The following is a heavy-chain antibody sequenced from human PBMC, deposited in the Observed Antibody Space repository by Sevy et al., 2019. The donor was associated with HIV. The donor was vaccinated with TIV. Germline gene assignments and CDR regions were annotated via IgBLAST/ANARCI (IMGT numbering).Heavy chain of an antibody. V-gene: IGHV2-5*01. J-gene: IGHJ4*02. Sequence: SGPTLVKPTQTLTLTCTFSGFSLSTSGVGVGWIRQPPGKALEWLALIYWNDDKRYSPSLKSRLTITKDTSKNQVVLKMTSMDPVDTATYYCAHTYDSSSWDKLIDYWGQGTLVTVSS. CDR3: AHTYDSSSWDKLIDY. D-gene: IGHD6-13*01. CDR1: GFSLSTSGVG. CDR2: IYWNDDK.